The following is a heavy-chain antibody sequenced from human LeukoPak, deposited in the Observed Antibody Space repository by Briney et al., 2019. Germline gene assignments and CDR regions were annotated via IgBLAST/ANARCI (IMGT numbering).Heavy chain of an antibody. J-gene: IGHJ5*02. CDR1: GFTFSSYA. V-gene: IGHV3-23*01. CDR3: AKSTLPAAMPRWFDP. CDR2: ISGSGGST. Sequence: GGSLRLSCAASGFTFSSYAMSWVRQAPGKGLEWVSAISGSGGSTYCADSVKGRFTISRDNSKNTLYLQMNSLRAEDTAVYYCAKSTLPAAMPRWFDPWGQGTLVTVSS. D-gene: IGHD2-2*01.